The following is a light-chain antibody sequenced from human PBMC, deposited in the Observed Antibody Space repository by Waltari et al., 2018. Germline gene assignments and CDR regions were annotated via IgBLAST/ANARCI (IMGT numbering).Light chain of an antibody. CDR3: QQLHSYPFA. CDR2: DAS. Sequence: DIQLTQSPSFLSASVGDSVTITCRASQGISSYLAWYQQKPEKAPKLLIYDASTLQSGVPPRFSGSGSGTEFTLTISSLQPEDFATYYCQQLHSYPFAFGPGTKVDIK. CDR1: QGISSY. J-gene: IGKJ3*01. V-gene: IGKV1-9*01.